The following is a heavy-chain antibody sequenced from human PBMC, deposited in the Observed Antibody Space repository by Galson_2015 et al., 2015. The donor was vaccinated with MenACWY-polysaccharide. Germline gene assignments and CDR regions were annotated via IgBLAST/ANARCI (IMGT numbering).Heavy chain of an antibody. D-gene: IGHD1-7*01. CDR3: TRWRQYSSNYGGV. J-gene: IGHJ4*02. V-gene: IGHV3-74*01. CDR1: GSTFCSSW. CDR2: ILSEGSST. Sequence: PVSLPGTPSGSTFCSSWMNWARQAPGRGLGWASRILSEGSSTSSADSERGRFTIPRANAKNMQNLQMNGLSGDDTAVYYCTRWRQYSSNYGGVWGQGTLVTVSS.